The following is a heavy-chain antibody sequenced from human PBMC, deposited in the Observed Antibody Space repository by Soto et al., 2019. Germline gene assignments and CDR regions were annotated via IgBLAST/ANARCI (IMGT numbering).Heavy chain of an antibody. V-gene: IGHV4-59*12. CDR3: TRVATAVPS. CDR1: NGSLNLYY. D-gene: IGHD5-18*01. J-gene: IGHJ5*02. CDR2: IYYRGTT. Sequence: SSETLSLTCNVANGSLNLYYWSWIRQPPGKELEWIGNIYYRGTTNYNPSLQGRVTMSIDTSKNQFSLMLTSVTAADTAVYYCTRVATAVPSCGRGVLVTVSS.